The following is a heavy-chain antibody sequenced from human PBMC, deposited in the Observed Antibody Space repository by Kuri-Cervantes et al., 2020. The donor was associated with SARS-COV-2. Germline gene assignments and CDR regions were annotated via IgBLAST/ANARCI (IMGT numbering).Heavy chain of an antibody. CDR1: GFPFSGYS. V-gene: IGHV3-48*01. D-gene: IGHD5-24*01. Sequence: GGSLRLSCAGSGFPFSGYSMNWVRQAPGKGLEWISYITSSSKTIYYADSVKGRFTISRDNSKNTLYLQMNSLRAEDTAVYYCARDPDGYIPNDAFDIWGQGTMVTVSS. J-gene: IGHJ3*02. CDR3: ARDPDGYIPNDAFDI. CDR2: ITSSSKTI.